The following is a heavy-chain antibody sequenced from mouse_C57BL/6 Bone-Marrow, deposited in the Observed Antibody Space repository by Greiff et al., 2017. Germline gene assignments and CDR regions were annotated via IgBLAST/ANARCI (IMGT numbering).Heavy chain of an antibody. CDR1: GFNIKDDY. CDR2: IDPENGDT. Sequence: EVKLQESGAELVRPGASVKLSCTASGFNIKDDYMHWVKQRPEQGLEWIRWIDPENGDTEYASKFQGKATITADTSSNTAYLQLSSLTSEDTAVYYCTGVLLRYWFAYWGQGTLVTVSA. J-gene: IGHJ3*01. V-gene: IGHV14-4*01. D-gene: IGHD1-1*01. CDR3: TGVLLRYWFAY.